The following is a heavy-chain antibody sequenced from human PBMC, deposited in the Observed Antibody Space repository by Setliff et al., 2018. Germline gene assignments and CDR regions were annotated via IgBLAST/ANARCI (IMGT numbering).Heavy chain of an antibody. J-gene: IGHJ3*02. Sequence: SETLSLTCTVSGGSISSGGYYWSWIRQHPGKGLEWIGYIYYSGSTYYNPSLKSQVTISVDTSKNQFSLKLSSVTAADTAVYYCARDPLTTNRRRAFDIWGQGTMVTVS. CDR1: GGSISSGGYY. CDR3: ARDPLTTNRRRAFDI. CDR2: IYYSGST. D-gene: IGHD4-17*01. V-gene: IGHV4-31*01.